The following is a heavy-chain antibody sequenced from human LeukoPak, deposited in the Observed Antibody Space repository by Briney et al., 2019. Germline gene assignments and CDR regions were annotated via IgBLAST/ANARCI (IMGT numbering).Heavy chain of an antibody. V-gene: IGHV3-23*01. Sequence: PGGSLRLSCAASGFTFSTYAMSWVRQAPGKGLEWVSAISAAGGSAYYADSVKGRFTVSRDNSKNTLYLQMNSLRAEDTAVYYCAKDSYTSGRSYYMDVWGKGTTVTVSS. CDR1: GFTFSTYA. J-gene: IGHJ6*03. D-gene: IGHD6-19*01. CDR2: ISAAGGSA. CDR3: AKDSYTSGRSYYMDV.